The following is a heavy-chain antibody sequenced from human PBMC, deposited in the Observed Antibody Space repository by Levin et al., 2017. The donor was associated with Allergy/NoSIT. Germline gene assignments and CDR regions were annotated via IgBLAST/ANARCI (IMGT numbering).Heavy chain of an antibody. CDR3: ARGGCSATSCLDY. CDR1: GFTFSSYY. V-gene: IGHV3-74*01. J-gene: IGHJ4*02. CDR2: IHTDTSVT. D-gene: IGHD2-15*01. Sequence: PRASVKVSCAASGFTFSSYYMHWVRQAPGKGLAWVSNIHTDTSVTNYADSVKGRFTISRDNAKNTLYLQMNSLRAEDTAVYYCARGGCSATSCLDYWGQGTLVTVSS.